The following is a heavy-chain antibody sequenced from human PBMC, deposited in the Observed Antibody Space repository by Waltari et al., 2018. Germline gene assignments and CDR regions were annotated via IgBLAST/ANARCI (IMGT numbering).Heavy chain of an antibody. CDR3: ARLDNYDSGSYGFDW. CDR1: GGSISSRRCD. Sequence: QLQLQESGPGLVKPSETLSLTCTVSGGSISSRRCDWGWIRQPPGKGLEWIGGIFYRGTTYYNPSLKSRVTMSVDTSKNQFSLRLTSVTAADTAVYYCARLDNYDSGSYGFDWWGQGTLVTVSS. J-gene: IGHJ4*02. D-gene: IGHD3-10*01. CDR2: IFYRGTT. V-gene: IGHV4-39*01.